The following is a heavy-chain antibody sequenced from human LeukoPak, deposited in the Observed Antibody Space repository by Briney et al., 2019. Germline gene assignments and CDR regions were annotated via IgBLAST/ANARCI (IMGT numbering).Heavy chain of an antibody. D-gene: IGHD1-26*01. CDR2: IKSKTDGGTT. Sequence: DPGGSLRLSCAASGFTFSNAWMSWVRQAPGKGLEWVGHIKSKTDGGTTDYAAPVKGRFTISRDDSKNTLYLQMNSLKTEDTAVYYCTTDLGLDSGSYFLDYWGQGTLVTVSS. J-gene: IGHJ4*02. CDR3: TTDLGLDSGSYFLDY. CDR1: GFTFSNAW. V-gene: IGHV3-15*01.